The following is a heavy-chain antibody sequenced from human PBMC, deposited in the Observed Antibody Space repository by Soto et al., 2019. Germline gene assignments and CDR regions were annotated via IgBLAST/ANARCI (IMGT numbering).Heavy chain of an antibody. D-gene: IGHD3-9*01. Sequence: ESLKISCNGSGYTFTRNWIGWVRQMPGTGLEWMGIIFPIDSDTRYSPSSQGQVTISADNSTSTAYLQWNTLRASDTAMYYCARQVSNVRYYCGALDGWGQGTEVTV. CDR1: GYTFTRNW. CDR2: IFPIDSDT. CDR3: ARQVSNVRYYCGALDG. V-gene: IGHV5-51*01. J-gene: IGHJ6*02.